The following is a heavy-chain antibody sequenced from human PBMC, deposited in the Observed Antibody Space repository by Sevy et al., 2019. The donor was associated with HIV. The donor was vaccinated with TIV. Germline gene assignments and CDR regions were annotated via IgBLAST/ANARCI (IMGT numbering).Heavy chain of an antibody. J-gene: IGHJ6*02. CDR3: AGGGGGGGWGSYPSYYYGMDV. CDR1: GGTFSSYA. V-gene: IGHV1-69*13. D-gene: IGHD3-16*01. Sequence: ASVKVSCKASGGTFSSYAISWVRQAPGQGLEWMGGIIPIFGTANYAQKFQGRVTITADESTSTAYMELSSLRSEDTAVYWWAGGGGGGGWGSYPSYYYGMDVWGQGTTVTVSS. CDR2: IIPIFGTA.